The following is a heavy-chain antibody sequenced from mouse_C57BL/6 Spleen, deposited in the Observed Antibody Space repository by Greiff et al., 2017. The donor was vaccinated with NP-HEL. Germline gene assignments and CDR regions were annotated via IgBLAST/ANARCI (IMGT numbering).Heavy chain of an antibody. CDR1: GYTFTSYW. CDR2: IDPSDSYT. Sequence: VQLQQPGAELVKPGASVKLSCKASGYTFTSYWMQWVKQRPGQGLEWIGEIDPSDSYTNYNQKFKGKATLTVDTSSSTAYMQLSSLTSEDSAVYYCARGGGTGPHYYFDYWGQGTTLTVSS. D-gene: IGHD4-1*01. V-gene: IGHV1-50*01. CDR3: ARGGGTGPHYYFDY. J-gene: IGHJ2*01.